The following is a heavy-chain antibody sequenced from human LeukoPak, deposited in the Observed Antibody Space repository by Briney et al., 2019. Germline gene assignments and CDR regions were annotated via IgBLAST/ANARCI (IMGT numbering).Heavy chain of an antibody. CDR1: GFTFSSYW. CDR3: ARSYSSGPGGY. V-gene: IGHV3-7*01. Sequence: GGSLRLSCAASGFTFSSYWMTWVRQAPGRGLEWVANIKPDGSEKYYVDSVRGRFTISRDNAKNSLYLQMNSLRAEDTAVYYCARSYSSGPGGYWGRGTLVTVSS. CDR2: IKPDGSEK. D-gene: IGHD6-25*01. J-gene: IGHJ4*02.